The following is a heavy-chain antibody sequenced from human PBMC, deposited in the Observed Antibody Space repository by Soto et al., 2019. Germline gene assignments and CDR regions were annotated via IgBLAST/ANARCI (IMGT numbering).Heavy chain of an antibody. CDR3: ARALNYDFWSGYLLPPHYYYYMDV. CDR1: GGSISSYY. CDR2: IYYSGST. D-gene: IGHD3-3*01. J-gene: IGHJ6*03. V-gene: IGHV4-59*01. Sequence: PSETLSLTCTVSGGSISSYYWSWIRQPPGKGLEWIGYIYYSGSTNYNPSLKSRVTISVDTSKNQFSLKLISVTAADTAVYYCARALNYDFWSGYLLPPHYYYYMDVWGKGTTVTVSS.